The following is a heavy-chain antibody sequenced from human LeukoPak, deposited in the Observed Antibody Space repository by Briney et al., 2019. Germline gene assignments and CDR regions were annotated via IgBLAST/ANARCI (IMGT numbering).Heavy chain of an antibody. Sequence: GGSLRLSCAASGFTFRDYWMHWVRQTPGKGLVWVSRIDSDGSHANYADSVRGRFTISRDNAKNTVHLQMNSLRVEDTAVYYCVRDLREADHWGQGTLVIVSS. J-gene: IGHJ4*02. CDR1: GFTFRDYW. D-gene: IGHD1-26*01. CDR2: IDSDGSHA. CDR3: VRDLREADH. V-gene: IGHV3-74*01.